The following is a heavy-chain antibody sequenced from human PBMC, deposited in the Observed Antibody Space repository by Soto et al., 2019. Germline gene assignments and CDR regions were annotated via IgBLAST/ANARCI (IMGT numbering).Heavy chain of an antibody. V-gene: IGHV3-64*01. D-gene: IGHD5-12*01. CDR1: GFTFSSYA. Sequence: EVQLVESGGGLVQPGGSLRLSCAASGFTFSSYAMHWVRQAPGKGLEYVSVISSNGGSTYYANFVKGRFTISRDNSKNTLYLQMGSLRAEDMAVYYCARGSNGYHFDYWGQGTLVTVSS. J-gene: IGHJ4*02. CDR2: ISSNGGST. CDR3: ARGSNGYHFDY.